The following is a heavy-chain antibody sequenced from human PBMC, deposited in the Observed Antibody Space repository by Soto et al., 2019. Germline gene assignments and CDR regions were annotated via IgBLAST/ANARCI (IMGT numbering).Heavy chain of an antibody. J-gene: IGHJ5*02. CDR2: IYYSGST. CDR3: ARGEGNWFDP. Sequence: SETLSLTCTVSCGSISSGDYYWSWIRQPPGKGLEWIGYIYYSGSTYYNPSLKSRVTISVDTSKNQFSLKLSSVTAADTAVYYCARGEGNWFDPWGQGTLVTVSS. CDR1: CGSISSGDYY. V-gene: IGHV4-30-4*01. D-gene: IGHD1-26*01.